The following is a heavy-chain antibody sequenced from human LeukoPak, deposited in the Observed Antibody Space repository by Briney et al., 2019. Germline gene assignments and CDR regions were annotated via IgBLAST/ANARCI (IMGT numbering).Heavy chain of an antibody. Sequence: SETLSLTCTVSGASITSYYWSWIRQPAGKGLEWIGRIYTSGSTNYNPSLKSRVTMSVDTSKNQFSLKLHSVTAADTAVYYCARGVGATNDAAFDIWGQGTMVTVSS. J-gene: IGHJ3*02. CDR2: IYTSGST. CDR3: ARGVGATNDAAFDI. V-gene: IGHV4-4*07. D-gene: IGHD1-26*01. CDR1: GASITSYY.